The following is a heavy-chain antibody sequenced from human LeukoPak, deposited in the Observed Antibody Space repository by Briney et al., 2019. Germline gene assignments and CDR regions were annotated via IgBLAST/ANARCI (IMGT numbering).Heavy chain of an antibody. Sequence: PSETLSLTCTVSGGSISSSSYYWGWVRQPPGKGLEWIGSIYTSGSTNYNPSLKSRVTMSVDTSKNQFSLKLSSVTAADTAVYYCARAGYCSSTSCYILDYWGQGTLVTVSS. D-gene: IGHD2-2*02. CDR1: GGSISSSSYY. CDR3: ARAGYCSSTSCYILDY. V-gene: IGHV4-39*07. CDR2: IYTSGST. J-gene: IGHJ4*02.